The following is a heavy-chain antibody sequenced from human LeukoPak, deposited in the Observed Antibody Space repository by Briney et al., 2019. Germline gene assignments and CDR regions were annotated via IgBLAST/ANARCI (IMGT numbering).Heavy chain of an antibody. CDR2: IRYDGSSK. V-gene: IGHV3-30*02. J-gene: IGHJ4*02. D-gene: IGHD3-10*01. CDR3: ARDPGPIGRPFDY. Sequence: GGSLRLSCAASGLPFSSSGMHWVRRAPGKGLEWVAFIRYDGSSKYYADSVKGRFTISRDNAKNSLFLQMNSLRAEDTAVYYCARDPGPIGRPFDYWGQGTLVTVSS. CDR1: GLPFSSSG.